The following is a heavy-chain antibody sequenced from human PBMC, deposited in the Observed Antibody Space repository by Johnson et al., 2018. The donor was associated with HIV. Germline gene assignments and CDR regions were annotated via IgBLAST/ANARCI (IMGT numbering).Heavy chain of an antibody. CDR1: GFTFSSYA. D-gene: IGHD2/OR15-2a*01. V-gene: IGHV3-13*01. CDR2: IGTAGDT. J-gene: IGHJ3*02. CDR3: ARGIEGLDAFDI. Sequence: VQLVESGGGLVQPGGSLRLSCAASGFTFSSYAMSWVRQAPGKGLEWVSAIGTAGDTYYPGSVKGRFTISRANAKNSLYLQMNSLRAEDTAVYYCARGIEGLDAFDIWGQGTKVTVSS.